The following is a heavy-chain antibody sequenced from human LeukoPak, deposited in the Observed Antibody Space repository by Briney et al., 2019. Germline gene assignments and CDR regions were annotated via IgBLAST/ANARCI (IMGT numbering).Heavy chain of an antibody. CDR1: GFTFSSYE. CDR3: ARGAAGGMYNWFDP. D-gene: IGHD6-13*01. J-gene: IGHJ5*02. CDR2: MSSRGSII. Sequence: GGSLRLSCAASGFTFSSYEMNWVRQAPGKGLEWVSYMSSRGSIIFYADSVKGRFTISRDNAKNSLYLQMDSLRVEDTAVYYCARGAAGGMYNWFDPWGQRTLVTVSS. V-gene: IGHV3-48*03.